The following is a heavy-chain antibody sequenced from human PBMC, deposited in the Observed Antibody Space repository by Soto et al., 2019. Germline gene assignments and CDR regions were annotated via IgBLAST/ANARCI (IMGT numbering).Heavy chain of an antibody. CDR2: IFYSGTT. D-gene: IGHD2-8*01. Sequence: SETLSLTCTVSGDSISSADYYWSWIRQTPGKGLEWIGHIFYSGTTYYNPSLKSRLTISVDTSKSHFSLRLTSVTAADTAVYYCARVLMVSPYYYYGMDVWGQGTTVTVSS. CDR1: GDSISSADYY. CDR3: ARVLMVSPYYYYGMDV. V-gene: IGHV4-30-4*01. J-gene: IGHJ6*02.